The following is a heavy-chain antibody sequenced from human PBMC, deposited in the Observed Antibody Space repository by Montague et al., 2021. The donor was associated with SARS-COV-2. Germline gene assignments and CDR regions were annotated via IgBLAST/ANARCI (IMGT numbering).Heavy chain of an antibody. Sequence: SETLSLTCTVSGGSISSSSYYWGWIRQPPGKGLEWIGSIYYSGSTYYXPSLKRRVTISVDTSKNQFSLKLSSVTAADTAVYYCARQRRGGLVSTPRFFDYWGQGTLVTVSS. CDR3: ARQRRGGLVSTPRFFDY. D-gene: IGHD6-19*01. J-gene: IGHJ4*02. V-gene: IGHV4-39*01. CDR1: GGSISSSSYY. CDR2: IYYSGST.